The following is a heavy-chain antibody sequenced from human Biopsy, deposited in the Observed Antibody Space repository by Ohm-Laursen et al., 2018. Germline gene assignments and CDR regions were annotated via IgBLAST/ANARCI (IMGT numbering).Heavy chain of an antibody. J-gene: IGHJ5*02. CDR2: TYYRTKWFT. D-gene: IGHD1-1*01. V-gene: IGHV6-1*01. Sequence: QTLSLTCAISGDRISNNDAAWDWIRQSPSRGLEWLGRTYYRTKWFTDSAVFVKSRITITPDTYKNQFSLQLKSVTPEDTAVYYCARETPTGIPFNWFDPWGQGFLVTVSS. CDR1: GDRISNNDAA. CDR3: ARETPTGIPFNWFDP.